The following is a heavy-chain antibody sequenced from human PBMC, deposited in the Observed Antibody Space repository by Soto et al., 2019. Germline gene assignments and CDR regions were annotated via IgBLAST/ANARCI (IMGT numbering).Heavy chain of an antibody. V-gene: IGHV4-4*01. D-gene: IGHD3-3*01. J-gene: IGHJ4*01. CDR2: SYHSGST. CDR3: VTSLNYDCWRDGGRHYYCDY. Sequence: PGGSLRLSCAASGFTVSRNYVSWVRQPPGKGLEWIGKSYHSGSTNYNPSLKNRVTISVDKSNNQFSLRLSSVTAADTAVYFCVTSLNYDCWRDGGRHYYCDY. CDR1: GFTVSRNYV.